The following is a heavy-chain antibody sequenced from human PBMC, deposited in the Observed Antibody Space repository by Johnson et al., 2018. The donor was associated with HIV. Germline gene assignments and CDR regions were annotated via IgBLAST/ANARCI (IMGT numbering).Heavy chain of an antibody. J-gene: IGHJ3*02. Sequence: QVQLVESGGGLVKAGGSLRLSCAASGFIFSDYYMSWIRQAPGKGLEWVSYISSSGTIIYYVDSVKGRFTISRDNSKNTLYLQMNSLRAEDTAVYYCARGGYLDAFDIWGQGTMVTVSS. CDR1: GFIFSDYY. CDR2: ISSSGTII. V-gene: IGHV3-11*04. D-gene: IGHD6-13*01. CDR3: ARGGYLDAFDI.